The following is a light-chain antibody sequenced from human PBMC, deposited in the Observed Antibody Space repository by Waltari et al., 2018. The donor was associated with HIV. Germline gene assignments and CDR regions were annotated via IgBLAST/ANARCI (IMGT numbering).Light chain of an antibody. Sequence: QAGLTQPPSVSKGLRQTATLTCTGNSNNVGNQREAWLQQHQGHPPKLLSYTNNNRPSGISERLSASRSGNTASLTITGLQPEDEADYYCSAWDSSLSAVVFGGGTKLTVL. V-gene: IGLV10-54*01. CDR2: TNN. CDR1: SNNVGNQR. J-gene: IGLJ2*01. CDR3: SAWDSSLSAVV.